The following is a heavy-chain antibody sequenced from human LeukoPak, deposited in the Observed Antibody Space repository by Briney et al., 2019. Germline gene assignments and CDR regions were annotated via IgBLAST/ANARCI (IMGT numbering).Heavy chain of an antibody. CDR3: ARDVGYCSSTSCQNWFDP. V-gene: IGHV3-11*04. D-gene: IGHD2-2*01. CDR1: GFTFSDYY. Sequence: GGSLRLSCAASGFTFSDYYMSWIRQAPGKGLEWVSYISSSGSTIYYADSVKGRFTISRDNAKNSLYLQMNSLRAEDTAVYYCARDVGYCSSTSCQNWFDPWGQGTLVTVSS. CDR2: ISSSGSTI. J-gene: IGHJ5*02.